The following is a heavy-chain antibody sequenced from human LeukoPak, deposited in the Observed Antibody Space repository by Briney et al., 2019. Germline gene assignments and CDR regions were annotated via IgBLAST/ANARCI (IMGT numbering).Heavy chain of an antibody. J-gene: IGHJ4*02. CDR3: ARHGNHLTVSLYSSGWSPFDY. V-gene: IGHV4-34*01. CDR2: INHSGST. Sequence: PSETLSLTCAVYGGSFSGYYWSWIRQPPGKGLEWIGEINHSGSTNYNPSLKSRVTISVDTSKNQFSLKLSSVTAADTAVYYCARHGNHLTVSLYSSGWSPFDYWGQGTLVTVSS. CDR1: GGSFSGYY. D-gene: IGHD6-19*01.